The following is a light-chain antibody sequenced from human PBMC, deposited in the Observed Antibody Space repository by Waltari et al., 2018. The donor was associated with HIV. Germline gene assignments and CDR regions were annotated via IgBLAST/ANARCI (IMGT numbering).Light chain of an antibody. V-gene: IGLV2-14*01. CDR3: GSYTNTTTSVV. CDR1: TRHVRGSNV. Sequence: SALTRPAPVSGSAGPSITIPSPGTTRHVRGSNVGPGYQQHPGRAPKLIIYEVIRRPSGVSNRFSGSKSGNTASLTISGLQAEDEADYSCGSYTNTTTSVVFGGGTKLTVL. CDR2: EVI. J-gene: IGLJ2*01.